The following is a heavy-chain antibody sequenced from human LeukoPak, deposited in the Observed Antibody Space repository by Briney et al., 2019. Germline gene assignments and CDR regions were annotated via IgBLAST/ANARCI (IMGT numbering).Heavy chain of an antibody. J-gene: IGHJ4*02. CDR2: MSSNNGNT. D-gene: IGHD3-22*01. V-gene: IGHV1-8*02. CDR1: GGTFSSYA. Sequence: ASVKVSCKASGGTFSSYAISWVRQATGQGLEWMGWMSSNNGNTGYAQKFQGRVTMTRDTSISTAYMELSSLRSEDTAVYYCAKYYYDSSGYAGFDYWGQGTLVTVSS. CDR3: AKYYYDSSGYAGFDY.